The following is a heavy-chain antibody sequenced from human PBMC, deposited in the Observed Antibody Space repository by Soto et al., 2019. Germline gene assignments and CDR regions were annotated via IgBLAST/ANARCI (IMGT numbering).Heavy chain of an antibody. D-gene: IGHD6-13*01. CDR2: ISAYNGNT. J-gene: IGHJ4*02. V-gene: IGHV1-18*01. CDR3: TRYLALFMAAAGPQGDY. Sequence: QVQLVQSGAEVKKPGASVKVSCKSSGYTFTSYGISWVRQAPGQGLEWMGGISAYNGNTNYSQKRQGRVTMTTDTSTSTADMEVRSLRADDTSVYYGTRYLALFMAAAGPQGDYWGQGTLVTVSS. CDR1: GYTFTSYG.